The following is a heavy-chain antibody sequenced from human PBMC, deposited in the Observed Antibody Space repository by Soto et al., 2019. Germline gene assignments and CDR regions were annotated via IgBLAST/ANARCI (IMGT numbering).Heavy chain of an antibody. D-gene: IGHD5-12*01. CDR2: ISSSTGYI. CDR1: GFTFSSYS. Sequence: EVQLVESGGGLVKPGGSLRLSCATSGFTFSSYSMNWVRQAPGKGLEWVSSISSSTGYIYYADSVKGRFTISRDNAKNSLYLQMNRPRGEGTGVYFWAGAGRDGYNWEYWGQGTLVTVSS. V-gene: IGHV3-21*01. CDR3: AGAGRDGYNWEY. J-gene: IGHJ4*02.